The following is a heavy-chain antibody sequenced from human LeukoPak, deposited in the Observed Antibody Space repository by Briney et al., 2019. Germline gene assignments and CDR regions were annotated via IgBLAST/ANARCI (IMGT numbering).Heavy chain of an antibody. D-gene: IGHD6-13*01. V-gene: IGHV3-7*01. CDR2: IRLDGSEK. Sequence: GGPLRLSCEVSGFTFTDYWMNWVRQAPGKGPEWVASIRLDGSEKTYVDSVKGRFTISRDNTKNSLSLQLNGLRAEDTAVYYCARDGTAAGLYFDLWGQGTLVTVSS. CDR3: ARDGTAAGLYFDL. CDR1: GFTFTDYW. J-gene: IGHJ4*01.